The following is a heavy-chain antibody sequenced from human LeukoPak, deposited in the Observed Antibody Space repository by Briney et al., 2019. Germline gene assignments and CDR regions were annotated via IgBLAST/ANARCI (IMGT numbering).Heavy chain of an antibody. CDR1: GFTFDDYA. Sequence: GGYLRLSCAASGFTFDDYAMHWVRQAPGKGLEWVSLISWDGGSTYYADSVKGRFTISRDNSKNSLYLQMNSLRTEDTALYYCAKDLGYSYGAGFDYWGQGTLVTVSS. D-gene: IGHD5-18*01. J-gene: IGHJ4*02. CDR3: AKDLGYSYGAGFDY. CDR2: ISWDGGST. V-gene: IGHV3-43D*03.